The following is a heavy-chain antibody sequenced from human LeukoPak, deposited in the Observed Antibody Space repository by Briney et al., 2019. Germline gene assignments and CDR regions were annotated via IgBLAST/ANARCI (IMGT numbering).Heavy chain of an antibody. D-gene: IGHD6-13*01. Sequence: ASVKVSCKASGYTFTSYYMRWVRQAPGQGLEWMGIINPSGGSTSYAQKFQGRVTMTRDTSTSTVYMELRSLRSEDTAVYYCAREGEAAAGTLGLARHYYYGMDVWGQGTTVTVSS. V-gene: IGHV1-46*01. CDR1: GYTFTSYY. CDR3: AREGEAAAGTLGLARHYYYGMDV. CDR2: INPSGGST. J-gene: IGHJ6*02.